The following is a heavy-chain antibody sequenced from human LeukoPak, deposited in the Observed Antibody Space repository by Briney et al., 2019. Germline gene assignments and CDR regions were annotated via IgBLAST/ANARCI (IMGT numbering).Heavy chain of an antibody. Sequence: GGSLRLSCAASGFTFDDYAMHWVRQAPGKGLEWVSLISGDGGTTYSADSVKGRVTISRDNSRNSLYLQLNSLRTEDTALYYCAESSRTAVGVYLPLDYWGQGTLVAVSS. CDR3: AESSRTAVGVYLPLDY. CDR2: ISGDGGTT. J-gene: IGHJ4*02. V-gene: IGHV3-43*02. D-gene: IGHD2-8*01. CDR1: GFTFDDYA.